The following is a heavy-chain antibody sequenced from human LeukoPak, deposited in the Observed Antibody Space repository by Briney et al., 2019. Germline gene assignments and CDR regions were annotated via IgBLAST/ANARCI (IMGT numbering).Heavy chain of an antibody. Sequence: GGSLRLSCAASGFFFTDYAMHWVRQSTEKGLEWLSGIGSAGDTYHPDSVRGRFTISRDIAGNSLYFQMNSLGAGDTAVYYCARGGRGGNSWTIIDFWGQGALVTVSS. V-gene: IGHV3-13*01. J-gene: IGHJ4*02. CDR3: ARGGRGGNSWTIIDF. D-gene: IGHD6-13*01. CDR1: GFFFTDYA. CDR2: IGSAGDT.